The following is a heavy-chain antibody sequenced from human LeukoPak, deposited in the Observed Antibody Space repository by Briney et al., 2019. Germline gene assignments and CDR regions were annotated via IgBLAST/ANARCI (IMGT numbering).Heavy chain of an antibody. D-gene: IGHD1-14*01. Sequence: GGSLRLSCAASGFTFSSYAMSWVRQAPGKRLEWVSSISGSGYTTYYVDSVKGRFTISRDNSKATLLLHMSSLRVEDTAVYYCAKGDSAAWPESWVDHWGRGTLVTVSS. J-gene: IGHJ5*02. CDR2: ISGSGYTT. CDR3: AKGDSAAWPESWVDH. V-gene: IGHV3-23*01. CDR1: GFTFSSYA.